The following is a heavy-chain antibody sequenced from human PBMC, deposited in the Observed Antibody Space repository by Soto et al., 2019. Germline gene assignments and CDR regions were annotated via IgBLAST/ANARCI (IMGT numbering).Heavy chain of an antibody. V-gene: IGHV4-4*02. J-gene: IGHJ4*02. D-gene: IGHD6-13*01. CDR1: GLSISSDNW. CDR2: IHHSGST. CDR3: ARDQGSHPGD. Sequence: QVQLQESGPGLVRPSGTVSLTCAVSGLSISSDNWWSWVRQPPGKGLEWIGEIHHSGSTNYNPSLKSRVTMSVVPSKDLFSLTLNSVNAADTALYYCARDQGSHPGDWGQGTLVSVSS.